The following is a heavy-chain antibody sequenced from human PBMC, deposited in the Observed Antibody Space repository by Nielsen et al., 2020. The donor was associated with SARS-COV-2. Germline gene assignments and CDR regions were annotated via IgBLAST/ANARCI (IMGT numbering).Heavy chain of an antibody. CDR1: GFTFSDYA. CDR3: AKGNSRLSWFGELALYYYYYGMDV. CDR2: ISTNGGGT. V-gene: IGHV3-23*01. D-gene: IGHD3-10*01. Sequence: GESLKISCVASGFTFSDYAMNWVRQAPGKGLEWVSSISTNGGGTYYAESVKGRFTISRDNSKNTMYLEMNSLRVEDSALYFCAKGNSRLSWFGELALYYYYYGMDVWGPGTTVTVSS. J-gene: IGHJ6*02.